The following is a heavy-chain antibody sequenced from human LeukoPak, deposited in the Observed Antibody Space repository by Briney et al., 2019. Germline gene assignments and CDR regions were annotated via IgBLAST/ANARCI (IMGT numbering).Heavy chain of an antibody. J-gene: IGHJ3*02. D-gene: IGHD3-22*01. CDR3: ARDGRASDSSGYYDDAFDI. V-gene: IGHV4-31*03. CDR1: GGSISSGGYY. CDR2: IYYSGST. Sequence: SETLSLTCTVSGGSISSGGYYWSWIHQHPGKGLEWIGYIYYSGSTYYNPSLKSRVTISVDTSKNQFSLKLSSVTAADTAVYYCARDGRASDSSGYYDDAFDIWGQGTMVTVSS.